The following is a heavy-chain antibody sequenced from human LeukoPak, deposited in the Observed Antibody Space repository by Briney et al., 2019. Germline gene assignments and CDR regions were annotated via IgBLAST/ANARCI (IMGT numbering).Heavy chain of an antibody. CDR1: GFTFSSHA. J-gene: IGHJ4*02. CDR2: ISDAGNNE. Sequence: QSGGSLRLSCAASGFTFSSHAMHWVRQAPGKGLEWVAVISDAGNNEYYADSVKGRFTISRDNSKNTLFLQMNSLRAEDTAVYYCARPPESDYDYTVVGFAYWGQGTLVTVSS. V-gene: IGHV3-30-3*01. CDR3: ARPPESDYDYTVVGFAY. D-gene: IGHD5-12*01.